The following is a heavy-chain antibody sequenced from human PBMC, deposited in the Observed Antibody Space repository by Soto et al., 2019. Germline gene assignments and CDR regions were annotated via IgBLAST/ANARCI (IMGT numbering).Heavy chain of an antibody. CDR3: GRDPMVVAATVCFDP. Sequence: ASVKVSCKASGYTFTSYGISWVRQAPGQGLEWMGWISAYNGNTNYAQKLQGRVTMTTDTSTSTAYMELRSLRSDDTAVYYCGRDPMVVAATVCFDPWGKGTLVTVSS. D-gene: IGHD2-15*01. V-gene: IGHV1-18*01. CDR1: GYTFTSYG. CDR2: ISAYNGNT. J-gene: IGHJ5*02.